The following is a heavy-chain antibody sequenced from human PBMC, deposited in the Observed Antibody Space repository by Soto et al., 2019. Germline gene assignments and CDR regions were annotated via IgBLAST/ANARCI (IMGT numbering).Heavy chain of an antibody. D-gene: IGHD3-22*01. CDR2: IYWNDDK. V-gene: IGHV2-5*01. J-gene: IGHJ4*02. Sequence: QITLKESGPTLVKPTQTLTLTCTFSGFSLSTSGVGVGWIRQPPGKALEWLALIYWNDDKRYSPSLKSRLTITKATSKNQVVLTMTNMDPVDTATYYCAHRISSGYNQYFDYWGQGTLVTVSS. CDR3: AHRISSGYNQYFDY. CDR1: GFSLSTSGVG.